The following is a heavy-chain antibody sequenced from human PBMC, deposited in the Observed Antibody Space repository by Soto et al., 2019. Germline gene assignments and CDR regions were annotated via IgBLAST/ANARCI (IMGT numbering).Heavy chain of an antibody. CDR3: AKVIREWELLSYFDD. J-gene: IGHJ4*02. V-gene: IGHV3-23*01. CDR2: ISSGGGVT. Sequence: GGSLRLSCEASGFTFSNYAMSWVRQAPGKGLEWVSVISSGGGVTYYADSVRGRFAVSRDNSKNTLYLQLNSLRAEDTAVYYCAKVIREWELLSYFDDWGQGTLVTVSS. D-gene: IGHD1-26*01. CDR1: GFTFSNYA.